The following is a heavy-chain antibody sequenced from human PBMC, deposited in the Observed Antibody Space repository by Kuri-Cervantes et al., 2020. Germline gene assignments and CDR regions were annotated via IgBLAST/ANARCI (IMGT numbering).Heavy chain of an antibody. V-gene: IGHV3-30-3*01. CDR2: ISYDGSNK. J-gene: IGHJ3*02. CDR1: GFTFSSYA. CDR3: ARGPPVDAFDI. Sequence: GESLKISCAASGFTFSSYAMHWVRQAPGKGLEWVAVISYDGSNKYYADSVKGRFTISRDNSKNTLYLQMNSLRAEDTAVYCCARGPPVDAFDIWGQGTMVTVSS.